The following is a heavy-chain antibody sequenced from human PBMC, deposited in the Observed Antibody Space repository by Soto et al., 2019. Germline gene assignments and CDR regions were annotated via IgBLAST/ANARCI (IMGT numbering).Heavy chain of an antibody. Sequence: EVQPLESGGGLVQLGGSLRLSCSASGFTFTSYAMSWVRQAPGKGLEWVSGISGSGGDTKSADSVKGRFTISRDNFKNMLYLQMNSLRAEDTAVYYCAKHDFWTLYNTGLDSWGQGTLVTVSS. CDR1: GFTFTSYA. V-gene: IGHV3-23*01. CDR3: AKHDFWTLYNTGLDS. CDR2: ISGSGGDT. D-gene: IGHD3-3*01. J-gene: IGHJ4*02.